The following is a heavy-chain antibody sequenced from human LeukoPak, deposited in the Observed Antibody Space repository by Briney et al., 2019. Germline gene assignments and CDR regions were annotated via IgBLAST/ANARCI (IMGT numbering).Heavy chain of an antibody. CDR1: GGSISSSSYY. J-gene: IGHJ4*02. Sequence: SETLSLTCTVSGGSISSSSYYWGWIRQPPGKGLEWIGSIYYSGSTYYNPSLKSRVTISVDTSKNQFSLKLSSVTAADTAVYYCANANYYDSSGRIDYWGQGTLVTVSS. CDR2: IYYSGST. CDR3: ANANYYDSSGRIDY. V-gene: IGHV4-39*07. D-gene: IGHD3-22*01.